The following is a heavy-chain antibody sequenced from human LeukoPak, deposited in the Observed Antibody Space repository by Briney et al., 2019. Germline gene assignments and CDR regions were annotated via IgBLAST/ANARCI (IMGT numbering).Heavy chain of an antibody. V-gene: IGHV3-23*01. Sequence: GGSLRLSCAASGFTFSSYAMSWVRQAPGKGLEWVSAITATSSSTHDADSVQGRFTISRGNSKNTLYLQMNSLRPEDTAIYYCAKLFESGTYNNFFHYWGQGTLVTVFS. CDR2: ITATSSST. J-gene: IGHJ4*02. CDR3: AKLFESGTYNNFFHY. CDR1: GFTFSSYA. D-gene: IGHD3-10*01.